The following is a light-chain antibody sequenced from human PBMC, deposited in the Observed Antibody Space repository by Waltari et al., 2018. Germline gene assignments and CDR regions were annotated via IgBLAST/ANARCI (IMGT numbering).Light chain of an antibody. CDR2: QDT. CDR1: ALPNQN. CDR3: QSAASSGLSVV. Sequence: SFELTQPPSVSVSPGQTARITCSGDALPNQNTYWYQQKPGQAPLLLIFQDTERPSGIPDRCSGSTSVTTVMLTISVGLAEDEADYYCQSAASSGLSVVFGGGTKLTVL. J-gene: IGLJ2*01. V-gene: IGLV3-25*03.